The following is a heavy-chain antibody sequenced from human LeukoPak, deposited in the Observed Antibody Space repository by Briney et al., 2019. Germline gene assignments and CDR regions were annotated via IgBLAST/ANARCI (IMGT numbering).Heavy chain of an antibody. CDR3: ARRRNWNAPYYFDY. J-gene: IGHJ4*02. CDR1: GGSIRSYY. V-gene: IGHV4-59*08. CDR2: IYYSGST. Sequence: SETLSLTCTVSGGSIRSYYWGWIRQSPGQGLECIGYIYYSGSTIYNPSLRRRVTISLDVSKNQFSLNLTSVTAAATAMYYCARRRNWNAPYYFDYWGQGTLVTVSS. D-gene: IGHD1-1*01.